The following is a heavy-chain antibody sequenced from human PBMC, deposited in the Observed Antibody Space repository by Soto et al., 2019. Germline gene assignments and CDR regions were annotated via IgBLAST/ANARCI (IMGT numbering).Heavy chain of an antibody. CDR3: ATSYGSGYRAFDF. D-gene: IGHD3-10*01. J-gene: IGHJ4*02. CDR1: GDTFNFYS. Sequence: QVQLVQSGAELKRPGSSVKVSCKASGDTFNFYSINWVRQSPGLGLEWMGRVNPILSMSNYAQRFQGRVTMTADKATITASMELRGLRSEDTAIYYCATSYGSGYRAFDFWGQGALVTVSS. V-gene: IGHV1-69*04. CDR2: VNPILSMS.